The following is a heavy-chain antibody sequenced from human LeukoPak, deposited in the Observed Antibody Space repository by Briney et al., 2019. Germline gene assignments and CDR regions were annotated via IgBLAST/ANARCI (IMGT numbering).Heavy chain of an antibody. CDR3: AKDIGDFRSGRTVDY. V-gene: IGHV3-30*02. CDR2: IRYDGSNK. J-gene: IGHJ4*02. Sequence: GGSLRLSCAASGFTFSSYGMHWVRQAPGKGLEWVAFIRYDGSNKYYADSVKGRFTISRDNSKNTLYLQMNSLRAEDTAVYYCAKDIGDFRSGRTVDYWGQGTLVTVSS. D-gene: IGHD3-3*01. CDR1: GFTFSSYG.